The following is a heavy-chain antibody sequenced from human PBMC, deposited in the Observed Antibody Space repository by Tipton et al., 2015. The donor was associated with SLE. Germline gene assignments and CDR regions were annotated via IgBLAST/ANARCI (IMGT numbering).Heavy chain of an antibody. CDR1: GGSISSGSYY. V-gene: IGHV4-61*09. D-gene: IGHD3-3*01. CDR3: ARVTIFGVAGSRRFDY. J-gene: IGHJ4*02. Sequence: TLSLTCTVSGGSISSGSYYWSWIRQPAGKGLEWIGHIYTSGSTNYNPSLKSRVTISVDTSKNQFSLKLSSVTAADTAVYYCARVTIFGVAGSRRFDYWGQGTLVTVSS. CDR2: IYTSGST.